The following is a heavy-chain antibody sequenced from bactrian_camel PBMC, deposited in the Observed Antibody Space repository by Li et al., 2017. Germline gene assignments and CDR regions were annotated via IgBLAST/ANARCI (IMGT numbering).Heavy chain of an antibody. CDR1: GYTKSRYC. CDR3: AADQAVLLELPDGTCPGPHNY. D-gene: IGHD3*01. CDR2: IETDGRT. J-gene: IGHJ4*01. V-gene: IGHV3S55*01. Sequence: HVQLVESGGGSVQAGGSLRLSCVDSGYTKSRYCMGWFRQAPGKEREGVAAIETDGRTTYADSVKGRFTISQDNAKNTLYLQMNSLKPEDTAVYFCAADQAVLLELPDGTCPGPHNYWGRGTQVTVS.